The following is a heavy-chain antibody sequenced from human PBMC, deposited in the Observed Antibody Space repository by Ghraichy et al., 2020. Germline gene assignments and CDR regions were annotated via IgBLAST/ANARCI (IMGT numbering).Heavy chain of an antibody. CDR2: INHSGST. J-gene: IGHJ6*02. Sequence: SETLSLTCAVYGGSFSGYYWSWIRQPPGKGLEWIGEINHSGSTNYNPSLKSRVTISVDTSKNQFSLKLSSVTAADTAVYYCARGVTVTSWGYYYGMDVWGQGTTVTVSS. D-gene: IGHD4-11*01. CDR3: ARGVTVTSWGYYYGMDV. V-gene: IGHV4-34*01. CDR1: GGSFSGYY.